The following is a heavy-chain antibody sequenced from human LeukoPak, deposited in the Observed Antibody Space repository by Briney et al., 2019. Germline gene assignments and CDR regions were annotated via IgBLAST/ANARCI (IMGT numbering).Heavy chain of an antibody. J-gene: IGHJ3*02. CDR2: IIPIFGTA. V-gene: IGHV1-69*05. CDR1: GGTFSSYA. Sequence: SVKVSCKASGGTFSSYAISWVRQAPGQGLEWMGRIIPIFGTANYAQKFQGRVTITTDESTSTAYMELSSLRSEDTAVYYCAREWELLEVVGAFDIWGQGTMVTVSS. D-gene: IGHD1-26*01. CDR3: AREWELLEVVGAFDI.